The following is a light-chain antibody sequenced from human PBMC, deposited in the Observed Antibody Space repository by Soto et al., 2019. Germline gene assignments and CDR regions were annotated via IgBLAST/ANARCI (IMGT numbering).Light chain of an antibody. CDR2: RNN. CDR1: SSNIGSNY. Sequence: QPVLTQPPSASGTSGQRVTISCSGSSSNIGSNYAFWYQHLPGTAPKLLIYRNNQRPSGVPDRFSGSKSGTSASLAISGLRSEDETDYYCAAWDDSLSGVVFGGGTKLTVL. J-gene: IGLJ2*01. V-gene: IGLV1-47*01. CDR3: AAWDDSLSGVV.